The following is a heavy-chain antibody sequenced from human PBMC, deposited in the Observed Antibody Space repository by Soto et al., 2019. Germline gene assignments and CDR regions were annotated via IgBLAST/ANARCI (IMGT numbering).Heavy chain of an antibody. CDR3: ARPRTTVVTPLDAFDI. D-gene: IGHD4-17*01. V-gene: IGHV3-30-3*01. J-gene: IGHJ3*02. CDR1: GFTFSSYA. Sequence: GGSLRLSCAASGFTFSSYAIHWVRQAPGKGLEKEAVISYDGSNKYYAYSVKGRFTISRDNFNNTLYLQMNCLRAEDTAIYYCARPRTTVVTPLDAFDIWGQGTMVTVSS. CDR2: ISYDGSNK.